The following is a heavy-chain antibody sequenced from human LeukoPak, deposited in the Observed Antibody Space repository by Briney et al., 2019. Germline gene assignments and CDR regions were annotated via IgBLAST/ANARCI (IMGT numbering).Heavy chain of an antibody. J-gene: IGHJ4*02. CDR3: ARDVMVRGVIRDPIDY. V-gene: IGHV1-18*01. Sequence: ASVKVSCKASGYTFTSYGIRWVRQAPGQGLEWMGWISTYNGNTNYAQKLQGRVTMTTDTSTSTAYMELRSLRSDDTAVYYCARDVMVRGVIRDPIDYWGQGTLVTVSS. CDR2: ISTYNGNT. D-gene: IGHD3-10*01. CDR1: GYTFTSYG.